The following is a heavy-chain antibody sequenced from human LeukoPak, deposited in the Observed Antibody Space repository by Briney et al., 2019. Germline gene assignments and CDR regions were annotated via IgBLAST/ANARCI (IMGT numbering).Heavy chain of an antibody. J-gene: IGHJ4*02. CDR3: ASGGRDGYNLFDY. CDR2: IYYSGST. Sequence: SETLSLTCTVSGGSISSYYWGWIRQPPGKGLEWIGYIYYSGSTNYNPSLKSRVTISVDTSKNQFSLKLSSVTAADTAVYYCASGGRDGYNLFDYWGQGTLVTVSS. D-gene: IGHD5-24*01. V-gene: IGHV4-59*01. CDR1: GGSISSYY.